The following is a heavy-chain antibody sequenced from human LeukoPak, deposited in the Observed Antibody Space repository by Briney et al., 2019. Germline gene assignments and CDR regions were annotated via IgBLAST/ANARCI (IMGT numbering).Heavy chain of an antibody. D-gene: IGHD2-2*01. CDR1: GGSISSYY. J-gene: IGHJ6*02. V-gene: IGHV4-59*01. CDR3: ARDHPPRYCSSTSCSYYYYYGMDV. Sequence: SETLSLTCTVSGGSISSYYWSWIRQPPGKGLEWIGYIYYSGSTNYNPSLKSRVTISVDTSKNQFSLKLSSVTAADTAVYYCARDHPPRYCSSTSCSYYYYYGMDVWGQGTTVTVSS. CDR2: IYYSGST.